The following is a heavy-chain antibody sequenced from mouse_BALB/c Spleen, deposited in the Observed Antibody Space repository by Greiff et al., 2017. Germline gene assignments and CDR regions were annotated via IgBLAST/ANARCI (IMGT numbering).Heavy chain of an antibody. D-gene: IGHD1-2*01. CDR2: ISSGGST. V-gene: IGHV5-6-5*01. CDR1: GFTFSSYA. J-gene: IGHJ2*01. Sequence: EVQLQESGGGLVKPGGSLKLSCAASGFTFSSYAMSWVRQTPEKRLEWVASISSGGSTYYPDSVKGRFTISRDNARNILYLQMSSLRSEDTAMYYCATTTATYYFDYWGQGTTLTVSS. CDR3: ATTTATYYFDY.